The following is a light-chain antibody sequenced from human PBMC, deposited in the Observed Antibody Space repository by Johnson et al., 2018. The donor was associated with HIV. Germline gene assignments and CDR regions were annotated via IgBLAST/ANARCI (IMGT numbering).Light chain of an antibody. Sequence: QSVLTQPPSVSAAPGQKVTISCSGSSSNIGNNYVSWFQQLPGTAPKLLICENDKRPSGIPDRFSGSKSGTSATLGITGLQTGDEADYYCGTWDSRLIFYVFGTGTKVTVL. CDR3: GTWDSRLIFYV. J-gene: IGLJ1*01. CDR1: SSNIGNNY. V-gene: IGLV1-51*02. CDR2: END.